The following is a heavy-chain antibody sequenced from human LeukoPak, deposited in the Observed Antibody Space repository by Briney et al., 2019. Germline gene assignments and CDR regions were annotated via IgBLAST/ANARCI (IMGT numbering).Heavy chain of an antibody. CDR2: VYDTGGT. J-gene: IGHJ5*02. D-gene: IGHD1/OR15-1a*01. Sequence: PSEALSLTCTVSGGSISGYYWSWIRQSPGKRLEWIGYVYDTGGTNYNPSLKSRFTISIDTSKNQFSLYLSSVTAADTAVYYCARLPLIATTRGGFDPWGQGTLVTVSS. CDR3: ARLPLIATTRGGFDP. V-gene: IGHV4-59*08. CDR1: GGSISGYY.